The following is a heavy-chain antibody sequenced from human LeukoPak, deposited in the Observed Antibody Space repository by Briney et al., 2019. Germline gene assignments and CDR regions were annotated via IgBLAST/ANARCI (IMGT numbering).Heavy chain of an antibody. D-gene: IGHD3-10*01. CDR2: MIPIFGTA. CDR3: ARITYGQRANFDY. CDR1: GGTFSSYA. V-gene: IGHV1-69*13. Sequence: ASVKVSCKASGGTFSSYAISWVRQAPGQGLEWMGGMIPIFGTANYAQKFQGRVTITADESTSTAYMELSSLRSEDTAVYYCARITYGQRANFDYWGQGTLVTVSS. J-gene: IGHJ4*02.